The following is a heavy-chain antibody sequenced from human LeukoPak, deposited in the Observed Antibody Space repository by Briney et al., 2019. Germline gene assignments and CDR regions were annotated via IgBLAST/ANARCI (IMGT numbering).Heavy chain of an antibody. D-gene: IGHD3-22*01. Sequence: GGSLRLSCAVSGFTFSSYGMHWVRQAPGKGLEWVAFIRYDGSNKYYADSVKGRFTISRDNSKNTLYLQMNSLRAEDTAVYYCARESESYDSSGTTFDYWGQGAMVTVSS. J-gene: IGHJ4*02. CDR2: IRYDGSNK. CDR3: ARESESYDSSGTTFDY. CDR1: GFTFSSYG. V-gene: IGHV3-30*02.